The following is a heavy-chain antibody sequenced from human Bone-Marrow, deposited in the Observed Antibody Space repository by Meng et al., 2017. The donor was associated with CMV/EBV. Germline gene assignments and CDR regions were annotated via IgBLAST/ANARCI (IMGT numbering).Heavy chain of an antibody. CDR2: ISWNSGSI. CDR3: AKDKYGSSSSCYR. D-gene: IGHD2-2*01. Sequence: SLKISCAASGFTFDDYAMHWVRQAPGKGLEWVSGISWNSGSIGYADSVKGRFTISRDNSKNTLYLEMNSLRAEDTAVYYCAKDKYGSSSSCYRWGQGTLVTVSS. V-gene: IGHV3-9*01. CDR1: GFTFDDYA. J-gene: IGHJ4*02.